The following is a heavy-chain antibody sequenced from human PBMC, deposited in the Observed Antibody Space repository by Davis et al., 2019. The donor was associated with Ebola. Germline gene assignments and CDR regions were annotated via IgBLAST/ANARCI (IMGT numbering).Heavy chain of an antibody. V-gene: IGHV4-39*01. J-gene: IGHJ4*02. CDR1: GASISDGDYY. CDR2: IHHSGTT. CDR3: ARQSLDFDY. Sequence: GSLRLSCSVSGASISDGDYYWSWIRQPPGKGLEWIANIHHSGTTFYNPSLKSRVTISVDTSKNQFSLKLNSVTAADTALYHCARQSLDFDYWGQGILVTVSS.